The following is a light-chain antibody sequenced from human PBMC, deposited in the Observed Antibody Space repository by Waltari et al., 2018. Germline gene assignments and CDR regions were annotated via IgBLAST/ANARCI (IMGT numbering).Light chain of an antibody. CDR2: GAS. CDR3: QQYNKWPPIS. CDR1: PNVNTN. V-gene: IGKV3-15*01. J-gene: IGKJ5*01. Sequence: ILLTQSPATLSVSTGERATLPCRAIPNVNTNVAWYQQKPGQAPRLLIYGASTRHTGIPDRFTGSGSGTDFTLTIDTLQSEDFAVYYCQQYNKWPPISFGQGTRLEIK.